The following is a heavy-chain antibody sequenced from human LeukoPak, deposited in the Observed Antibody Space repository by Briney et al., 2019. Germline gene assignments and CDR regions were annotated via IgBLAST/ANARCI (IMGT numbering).Heavy chain of an antibody. CDR1: GYTFTGYY. CDR2: INPNSGGT. D-gene: IGHD1-26*01. J-gene: IGHJ6*03. CDR3: ATDWGGSRPYYYYYMDV. V-gene: IGHV1-2*02. Sequence: ASVKVSCKASGYTFTGYYMHWVRQAPGQGLEWMGWINPNSGGTNYAQKFQGRVTMTRDTSISTAYMELSSLRSEDTAVYYCATDWGGSRPYYYYYMDVWGKGTTVTVSS.